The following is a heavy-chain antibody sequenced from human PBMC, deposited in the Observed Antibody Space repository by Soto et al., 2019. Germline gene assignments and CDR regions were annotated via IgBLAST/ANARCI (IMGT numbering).Heavy chain of an antibody. J-gene: IGHJ4*02. CDR1: GFTFSSYG. V-gene: IGHV3-33*01. D-gene: IGHD6-13*01. CDR3: AREASRPFVY. CDR2: IWYDGSNK. Sequence: QVQLVESGGGVVQPGRSLRLSCAASGFTFSSYGMHWVSQAPGKGLEWVAVIWYDGSNKYYADSVKGRFTISRDNSKNTLYLQMNSLRAEDTAVYYCAREASRPFVYWGQGTLVTVSS.